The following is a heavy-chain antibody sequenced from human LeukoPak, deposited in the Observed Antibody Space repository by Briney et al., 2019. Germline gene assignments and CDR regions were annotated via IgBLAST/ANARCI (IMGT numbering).Heavy chain of an antibody. D-gene: IGHD3-22*01. CDR2: ISYDGSNK. V-gene: IGHV3-30*03. Sequence: GGSLRLSCAASGFTFSSYGMHWVRQAPGKGLEWVAVISYDGSNKYYADSVKGRFTISRDNSKNTLYLQMNSLRAEDTAVYYCARGPRTYYYDSSGHFIDYWGQGTLVTVSS. J-gene: IGHJ4*02. CDR1: GFTFSSYG. CDR3: ARGPRTYYYDSSGHFIDY.